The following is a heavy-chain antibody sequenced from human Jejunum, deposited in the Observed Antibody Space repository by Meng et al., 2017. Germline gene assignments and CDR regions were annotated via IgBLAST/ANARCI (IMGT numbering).Heavy chain of an antibody. V-gene: IGHV4-34*02. D-gene: IGHD2-15*01. Sequence: QVQVQQWGAGLVKPPETLSLTCGVYGGSFNSYFWNWIRQPPGKGLEWIGEINQNGRTNYNPSLESRVTISMDKSKKEFSLRLASVTAADTALYYCVRGRDPMVVGELDPWGQGTLVTVSS. J-gene: IGHJ5*02. CDR1: GGSFNSYF. CDR2: INQNGRT. CDR3: VRGRDPMVVGELDP.